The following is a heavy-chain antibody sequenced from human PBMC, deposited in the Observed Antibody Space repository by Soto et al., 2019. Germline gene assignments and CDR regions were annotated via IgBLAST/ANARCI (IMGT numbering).Heavy chain of an antibody. J-gene: IGHJ4*02. Sequence: GGSLRLSCAASGFTFSTYSMNWVRQAPGKGLEWISYISSSSTTIYYADSVKGRFTISRDSAKNSLYLQMNSLRDEDTAVYYCARDLPYYDGSGYYPDYWGQGT. CDR1: GFTFSTYS. V-gene: IGHV3-48*02. CDR3: ARDLPYYDGSGYYPDY. D-gene: IGHD3-22*01. CDR2: ISSSSTTI.